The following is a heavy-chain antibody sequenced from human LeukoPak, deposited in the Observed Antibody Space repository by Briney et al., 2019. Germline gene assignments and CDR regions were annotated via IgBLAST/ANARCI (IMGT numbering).Heavy chain of an antibody. CDR3: ARGGKYQLLYNYYYYGMDV. CDR2: INHSGST. Sequence: SETLSLTCAVYGGSFSGYHWSWIRQPPGKGLEWIGEINHSGSTNYNPSLKSRVTISVDTSKNQFSLKLSSVTAADTAAYYCARGGKYQLLYNYYYYGMDVWGQGTTVTVSS. CDR1: GGSFSGYH. J-gene: IGHJ6*02. V-gene: IGHV4-34*01. D-gene: IGHD2-2*02.